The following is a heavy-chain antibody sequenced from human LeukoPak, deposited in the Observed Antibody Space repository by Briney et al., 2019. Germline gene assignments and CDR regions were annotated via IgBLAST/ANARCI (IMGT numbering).Heavy chain of an antibody. CDR2: MSSGSTYI. D-gene: IGHD3-3*01. Sequence: GGSLGLSCTASGFTFSTYAMTWVRQAPGKGLEWVSSMSSGSTYIYYADSVRGRFTISRDNAKNSLYLVMNSLRAEDTAIYYCARDRPTGASRVFVVQWGQGTQVTVSS. V-gene: IGHV3-21*01. CDR3: ARDRPTGASRVFVVQ. CDR1: GFTFSTYA. J-gene: IGHJ4*02.